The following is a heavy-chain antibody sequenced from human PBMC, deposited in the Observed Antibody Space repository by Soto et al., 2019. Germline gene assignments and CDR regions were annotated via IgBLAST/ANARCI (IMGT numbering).Heavy chain of an antibody. Sequence: GGSLRLSCAASGFTFSSYAMSWVRQAPGKGLEWVSAISGSGGSTYYADSVKGRFTISRDNSKNMLYLQMNSLRGEDTAVYFCAKGRPSGGYYYVEAFDIWGQGSMVTV. CDR3: AKGRPSGGYYYVEAFDI. CDR1: GFTFSSYA. V-gene: IGHV3-23*01. D-gene: IGHD3-16*01. J-gene: IGHJ3*02. CDR2: ISGSGGST.